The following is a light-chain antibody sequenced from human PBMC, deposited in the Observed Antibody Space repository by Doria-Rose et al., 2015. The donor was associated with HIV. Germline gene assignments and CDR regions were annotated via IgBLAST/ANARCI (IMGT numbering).Light chain of an antibody. V-gene: IGKV3-20*01. CDR3: HQYGTSWT. Sequence: QSPGTLSFSPGVRATISCRASQGFSSTYLAWYQQKPGQAPSLLIYDGSTRATRIPDRLSASGSGTDFTLTINRLEPEDFALYYCHQYGTSWTFGQGTKVEI. CDR2: DGS. CDR1: QGFSSTY. J-gene: IGKJ1*01.